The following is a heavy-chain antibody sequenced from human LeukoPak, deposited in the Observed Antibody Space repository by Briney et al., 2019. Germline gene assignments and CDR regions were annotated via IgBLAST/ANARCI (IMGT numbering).Heavy chain of an antibody. Sequence: ASVTVSCKASGYTFASYDINWVRQATGQGREYLGWRNPNSGHTGYAQKFQGRFTMTWDTSVSTAYMELSSLSSEDTAVYYCARTLVRGLPGMDVWGQGTTVTVSS. CDR3: ARTLVRGLPGMDV. D-gene: IGHD3-10*01. CDR2: RNPNSGHT. V-gene: IGHV1-8*01. J-gene: IGHJ6*02. CDR1: GYTFASYD.